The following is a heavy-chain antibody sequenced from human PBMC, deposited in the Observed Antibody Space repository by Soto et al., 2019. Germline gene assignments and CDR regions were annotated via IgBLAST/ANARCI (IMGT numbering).Heavy chain of an antibody. CDR1: GFTFSSYA. V-gene: IGHV3-23*01. D-gene: IGHD3-3*01. Sequence: GGSLRLSCAASGFTFSSYAMSWVRQAPGKGLEWVSAISGSGGSTYYADSVKGRFTISRDNSKNTLYLQMNSLRAEDTAVYYCAKDRLGVVIPNWFDPWGQGTLVTVSS. CDR2: ISGSGGST. CDR3: AKDRLGVVIPNWFDP. J-gene: IGHJ5*02.